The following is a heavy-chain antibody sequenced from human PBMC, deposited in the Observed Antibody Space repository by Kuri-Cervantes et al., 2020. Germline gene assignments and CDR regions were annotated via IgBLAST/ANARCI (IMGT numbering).Heavy chain of an antibody. CDR1: GFTFSSYS. CDR3: AKASTTVSSLDY. D-gene: IGHD4-17*01. CDR2: ISSSSSTI. Sequence: ETLSLTCAASGFTFSSYSMNWVRQAPGKGLEWVSYISSSSSTIYYADYVKGRFTISRDNAKNSLYLQMNSLRAEDTAVYYCAKASTTVSSLDYWSQGTLVTVSS. V-gene: IGHV3-48*01. J-gene: IGHJ4*02.